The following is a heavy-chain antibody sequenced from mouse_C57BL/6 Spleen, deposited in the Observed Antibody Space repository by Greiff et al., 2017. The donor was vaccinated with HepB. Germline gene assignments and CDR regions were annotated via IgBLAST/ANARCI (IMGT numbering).Heavy chain of an antibody. CDR1: GFNIKDDY. Sequence: VQLQQSGAELVRPGASVKLSCTASGFNIKDDYMHWVKQRPEQGLEWIGWIDPENGDTEYASKFQGKATITADTSSNTAYLQLSSLTSEDTAVYYCTTSGTGTDYWGQGTTLTVSS. V-gene: IGHV14-4*01. D-gene: IGHD4-1*01. J-gene: IGHJ2*01. CDR2: IDPENGDT. CDR3: TTSGTGTDY.